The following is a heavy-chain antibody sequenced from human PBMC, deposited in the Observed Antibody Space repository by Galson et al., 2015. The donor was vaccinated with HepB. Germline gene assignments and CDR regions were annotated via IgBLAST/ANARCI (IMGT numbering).Heavy chain of an antibody. Sequence: SVKVSCKASGYTFTSHGISWVRQAPGQGLEWMGWISAYNGNTNYAQKLQGRVTMTTDTSTSTAYMELRSLRPDDTAVYYCARETGWGSYDAFDIWGQGTMVTVSS. CDR3: ARETGWGSYDAFDI. D-gene: IGHD1-26*01. V-gene: IGHV1-18*01. CDR2: ISAYNGNT. J-gene: IGHJ3*02. CDR1: GYTFTSHG.